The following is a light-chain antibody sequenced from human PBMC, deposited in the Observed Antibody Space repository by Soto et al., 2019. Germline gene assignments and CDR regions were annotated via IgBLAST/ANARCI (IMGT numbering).Light chain of an antibody. Sequence: VLTQSPGTLSLSPGERATLSCRASQTLSSRHLAWYQQKPGQAPRLLIYDASNRATGVPDRFSGSGSGTDFTLTISRLEPEDFAVYYCQKRSNWPSITVGQGTRLEI. V-gene: IGKV3D-20*02. CDR1: QTLSSRH. CDR3: QKRSNWPSIT. CDR2: DAS. J-gene: IGKJ5*01.